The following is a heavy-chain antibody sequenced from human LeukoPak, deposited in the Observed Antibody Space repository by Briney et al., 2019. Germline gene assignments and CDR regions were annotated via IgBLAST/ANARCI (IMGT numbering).Heavy chain of an antibody. Sequence: GRSLRLSCAASGFTFDDYAMHWVRQAPGKGLEWVSGISWNSGSIGYADSVKCRFTISRDNAKNSLYLQMNSLRAEDTALYYCAKTHCSSTSCPIDYWGQGALVTVSS. CDR3: AKTHCSSTSCPIDY. V-gene: IGHV3-9*01. D-gene: IGHD2-2*01. CDR2: ISWNSGSI. CDR1: GFTFDDYA. J-gene: IGHJ4*02.